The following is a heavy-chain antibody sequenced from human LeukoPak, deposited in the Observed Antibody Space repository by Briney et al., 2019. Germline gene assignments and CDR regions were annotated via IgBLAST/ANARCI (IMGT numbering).Heavy chain of an antibody. CDR1: GFTFSNYW. CDR2: IKEDGSQK. J-gene: IGHJ4*02. CDR3: ARIGYSSSCTDY. V-gene: IGHV3-7*01. Sequence: GRSLRLSCAASGFTFSNYWMTWFRQTPGKGLEWVANIKEDGSQKYYVDSVKGRFTISRDNAKSSVYLQMNFLRAGDTAVYYCARIGYSSSCTDYWGQGTLVTVSS. D-gene: IGHD2-2*01.